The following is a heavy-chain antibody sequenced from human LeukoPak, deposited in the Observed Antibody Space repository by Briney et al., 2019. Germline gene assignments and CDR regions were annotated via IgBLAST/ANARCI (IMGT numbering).Heavy chain of an antibody. CDR1: GGSISSSSYY. CDR2: MYYIGST. J-gene: IGHJ4*02. Sequence: SETLSLTCTVSGGSISSSSYYWGWIRQPPGKGLEWIGSMYYIGSTYYNPSLKSRVTISVDTSKNQFSLKLSSVTAADTAVYYCARAGYGDSDFDYWGQGTLVTVSS. CDR3: ARAGYGDSDFDY. V-gene: IGHV4-39*01. D-gene: IGHD4-17*01.